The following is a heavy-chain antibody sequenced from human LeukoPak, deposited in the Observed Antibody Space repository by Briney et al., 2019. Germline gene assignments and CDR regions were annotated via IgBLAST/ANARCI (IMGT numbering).Heavy chain of an antibody. D-gene: IGHD6-19*01. J-gene: IGHJ3*02. CDR1: GGSISSTSYY. CDR3: ARHVPSSSGWPNDAFDI. Sequence: SETLSLTCTVSGGSISSTSYYWGWIRQSPGKGLEWIGSIYHSGSTYYNPSLKSRVTISVDTSKNQFSLKLSSVTAADTAVYYCARHVPSSSGWPNDAFDIWGQGTMVTVSS. CDR2: IYHSGST. V-gene: IGHV4-39*01.